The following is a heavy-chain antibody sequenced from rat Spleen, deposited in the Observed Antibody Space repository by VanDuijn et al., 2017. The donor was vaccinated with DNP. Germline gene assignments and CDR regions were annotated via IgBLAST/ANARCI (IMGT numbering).Heavy chain of an antibody. CDR2: INYSGRI. CDR3: ARWTRYFDY. J-gene: IGHJ2*01. D-gene: IGHD1-7*01. CDR1: DYSITSDY. V-gene: IGHV3-1*01. Sequence: EMQLQESGPGLVKPSQSLSLTCSVTDYSITSDYWGWIRKFPGNKMEWIGHINYSGRISYNPSLTGRISITRDTSKNLFFLHLNSVTTEDTATYYCARWTRYFDYWGQGVMVTVSS.